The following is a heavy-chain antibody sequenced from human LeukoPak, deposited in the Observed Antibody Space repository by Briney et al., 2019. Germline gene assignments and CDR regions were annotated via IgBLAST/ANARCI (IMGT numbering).Heavy chain of an antibody. CDR2: IYYSGST. D-gene: IGHD3-10*01. CDR1: GGSISSGGYY. Sequence: SQTLSLTCTVSGGSISSGGYYWSWIRQHPGKGLEWIGYIYYSGSTYYNPSLKSRVTISVDTSKNQFSLKLSSVTAADTAVYYCARKGLLWFGGGAFDIWGKGTMVTVSS. CDR3: ARKGLLWFGGGAFDI. J-gene: IGHJ3*02. V-gene: IGHV4-31*03.